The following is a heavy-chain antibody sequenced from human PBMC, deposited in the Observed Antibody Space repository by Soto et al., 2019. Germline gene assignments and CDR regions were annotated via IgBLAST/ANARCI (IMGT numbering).Heavy chain of an antibody. Sequence: GASVKVSCKASGGTFSSYAISWVRQAPGQGLEWMGGIIPIFGTANYAQKFQGRVTITADESTSTAYMELSSLRSEDTAVYYCAGSTVSSTSWYGYNWFDPWGQGTLVTVSS. CDR2: IIPIFGTA. CDR3: AGSTVSSTSWYGYNWFDP. J-gene: IGHJ5*02. D-gene: IGHD2-2*01. V-gene: IGHV1-69*13. CDR1: GGTFSSYA.